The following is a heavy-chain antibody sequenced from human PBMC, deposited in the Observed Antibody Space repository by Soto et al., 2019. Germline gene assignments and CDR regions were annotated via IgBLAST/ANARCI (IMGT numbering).Heavy chain of an antibody. CDR1: GFTFSSYP. D-gene: IGHD1-26*01. CDR2: ISSNAAST. J-gene: IGHJ4*02. Sequence: PGGSLRLSCAASGFTFSSYPMSWVRQAPGKGLEWVSSISSNAASTFYADSVKGRFTISRDTSKNTLYLQMNSLRAEDTAVYYCAKGRGRIFDYWGQGTLVTVSS. V-gene: IGHV3-23*01. CDR3: AKGRGRIFDY.